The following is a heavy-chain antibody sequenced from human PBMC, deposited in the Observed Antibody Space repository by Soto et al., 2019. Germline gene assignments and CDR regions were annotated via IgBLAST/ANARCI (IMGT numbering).Heavy chain of an antibody. V-gene: IGHV3-33*01. CDR3: ARVLGRYYGSGSSQGVDV. Sequence: QVQLVESGGGVVQPGRSLRLSCAASGFTFRNYGMHWVRQAPGKGLEWVAVIWYDGSNEYYADSVKGRFTISRDNSKNTVYLQMNSLRAEDTAVYYCARVLGRYYGSGSSQGVDVWGQGTTVTVSS. D-gene: IGHD3-10*01. J-gene: IGHJ6*02. CDR1: GFTFRNYG. CDR2: IWYDGSNE.